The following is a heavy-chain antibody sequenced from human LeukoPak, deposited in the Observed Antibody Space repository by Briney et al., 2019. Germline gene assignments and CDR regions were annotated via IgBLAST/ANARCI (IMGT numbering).Heavy chain of an antibody. D-gene: IGHD3-10*02. CDR2: VSSSGSTI. Sequence: GGSLRLSCAASRFTFSSYEMNWVRQAPGKGLEWVSYVSSSGSTIYYADSVKGRFTISRDNAKNSLYLQMNSLRAEDTAVYYCAELGITMIGGVWGKGTTVTISS. CDR1: RFTFSSYE. V-gene: IGHV3-48*03. CDR3: AELGITMIGGV. J-gene: IGHJ6*04.